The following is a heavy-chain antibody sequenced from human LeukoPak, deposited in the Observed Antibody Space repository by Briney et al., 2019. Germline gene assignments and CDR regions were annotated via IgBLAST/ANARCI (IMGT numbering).Heavy chain of an antibody. CDR3: ASEGSGYYGSGSYSFDY. CDR1: GFTVSSNY. D-gene: IGHD3-10*01. Sequence: GGSLRLSCAASGFTVSSNYMSWVRQAPGKGLEWVSVIYSGGSTYYADSVKGRFTISRDNSKNTLYLQMNSLRAEDTAVYYCASEGSGYYGSGSYSFDYWGQGTLVTVSS. J-gene: IGHJ4*02. V-gene: IGHV3-53*01. CDR2: IYSGGST.